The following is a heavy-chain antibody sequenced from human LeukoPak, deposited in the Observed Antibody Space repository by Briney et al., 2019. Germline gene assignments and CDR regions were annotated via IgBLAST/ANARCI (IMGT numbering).Heavy chain of an antibody. Sequence: GGSLRLSCAASGFTFSSYAMSWVRQAPGKGLGWVSAISGSGGSTYYADSVKGRFTISRDNSKNTLYLQMNSLRAEDTAVYYCAKVALLEWLLYLDYWGQGTLVTVSS. J-gene: IGHJ4*02. D-gene: IGHD3-3*01. CDR3: AKVALLEWLLYLDY. V-gene: IGHV3-23*01. CDR2: ISGSGGST. CDR1: GFTFSSYA.